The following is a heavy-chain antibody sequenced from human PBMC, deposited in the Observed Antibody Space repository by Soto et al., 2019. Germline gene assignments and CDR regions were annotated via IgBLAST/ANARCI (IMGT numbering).Heavy chain of an antibody. CDR3: ARWWSGSRQGFDP. CDR1: GGSISSGVYY. V-gene: IGHV4-31*03. Sequence: QVQLQESGPGLVKPSQTLSLTCTVSGGSISSGVYYWSWIRQHPGKRLEWIGYVYYSGSTYYNPSPKSRVTISVDTSKNQFSLKLSSVTAADTAVYYCARWWSGSRQGFDPWGQGTLVTVSS. D-gene: IGHD3-3*01. CDR2: VYYSGST. J-gene: IGHJ5*02.